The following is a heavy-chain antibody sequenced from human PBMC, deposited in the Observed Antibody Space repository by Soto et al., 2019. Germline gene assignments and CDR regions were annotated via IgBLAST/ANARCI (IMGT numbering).Heavy chain of an antibody. J-gene: IGHJ6*02. CDR3: ATDYSKYYYYYGMDV. V-gene: IGHV3-7*01. D-gene: IGHD4-4*01. Sequence: PGGSLRLSCAASGFTFSSYWMSWVRQAPGKGLEWVANIKQDGSEKYYVDSVKGRFTISRDNAKNSLYLQMNGLRAEDTAVYYCATDYSKYYYYYGMDVWGQGTTVTVS. CDR1: GFTFSSYW. CDR2: IKQDGSEK.